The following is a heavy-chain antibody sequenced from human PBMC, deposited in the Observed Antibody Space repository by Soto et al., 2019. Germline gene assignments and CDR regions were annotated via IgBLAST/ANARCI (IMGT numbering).Heavy chain of an antibody. V-gene: IGHV3-48*03. Sequence: GSLRLSCATSGFTFSSYEMNWVRQALGKGLGGVSYISSSGSTMYYADSVKGRFTISRDNAKNSLYLQMDSLRAEDTAVYYCARDQEAGSFFPYYYGMDVWGQGTPVTVSS. CDR1: GFTFSSYE. CDR3: ARDQEAGSFFPYYYGMDV. J-gene: IGHJ6*02. CDR2: ISSSGSTM. D-gene: IGHD6-13*01.